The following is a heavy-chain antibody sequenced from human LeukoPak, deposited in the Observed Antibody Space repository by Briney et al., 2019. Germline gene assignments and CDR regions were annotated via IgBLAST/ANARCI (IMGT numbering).Heavy chain of an antibody. J-gene: IGHJ3*02. V-gene: IGHV3-23*01. D-gene: IGHD2-15*01. Sequence: GGSLRLSCAASGFTFSSYAMSWVRQAPGKGLEWVSVISGSGDSTNHADSVKGRFTISRDNTETSLYLQMNSLRAEDTAVYYCARDRSVVYGDVFDIWGQGTMVTVSS. CDR2: ISGSGDST. CDR1: GFTFSSYA. CDR3: ARDRSVVYGDVFDI.